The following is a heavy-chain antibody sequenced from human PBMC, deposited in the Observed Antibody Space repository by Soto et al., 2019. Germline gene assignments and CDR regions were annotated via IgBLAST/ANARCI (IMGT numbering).Heavy chain of an antibody. CDR3: VKDMKWGGMTTIHYFDS. CDR1: GFIADDYA. CDR2: ISSNSATI. Sequence: EVQLVESGGGLVQPGRSLRLSCVASGFIADDYAMHWVRQAPGKGLEWVSGISSNSATINYADSVKGRFTISRDNAKNTLFLQMNRLRPEDTAFYYCVKDMKWGGMTTIHYFDSWGQGNLVTVSS. V-gene: IGHV3-9*02. D-gene: IGHD4-17*01. J-gene: IGHJ4*02.